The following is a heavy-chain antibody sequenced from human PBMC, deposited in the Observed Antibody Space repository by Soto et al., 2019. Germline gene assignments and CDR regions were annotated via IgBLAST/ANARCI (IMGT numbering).Heavy chain of an antibody. J-gene: IGHJ5*02. CDR3: AREVNSSPARGPNWFDP. CDR2: TYHSGTT. CDR1: GDSINNSHW. Sequence: QVQLQESGPGLVQPSGTLSLTCAVSGDSINNSHWWSWVRQTPGKGLEWIGETYHSGTTNYNPSLKTRVTISIDKSKNQLSLKMNSVTAADTAVDYCAREVNSSPARGPNWFDPWGQGTLVTVSS. D-gene: IGHD6-13*01. V-gene: IGHV4-4*02.